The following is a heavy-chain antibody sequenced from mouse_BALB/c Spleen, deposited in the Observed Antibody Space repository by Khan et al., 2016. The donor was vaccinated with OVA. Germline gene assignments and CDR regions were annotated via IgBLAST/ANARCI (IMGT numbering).Heavy chain of an antibody. D-gene: IGHD1-1*01. CDR2: IDPFNGGT. J-gene: IGHJ3*01. CDR1: GYSFTSYY. CDR3: ARHGSISWFAY. Sequence: VQLQQSGPELMKPGASVKISCKAAGYSFTSYYIHWVKQSHGETLEWIGYIDPFNGGTTYNQKFTGKATLTVDKSSSTAYMHLSSLTSEDSAVXYCARHGSISWFAYWGQGSLVTVSA. V-gene: IGHV1S135*01.